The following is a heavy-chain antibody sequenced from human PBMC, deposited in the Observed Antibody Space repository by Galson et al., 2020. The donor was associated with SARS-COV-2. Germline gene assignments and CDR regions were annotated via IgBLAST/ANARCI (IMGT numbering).Heavy chain of an antibody. J-gene: IGHJ3*02. CDR1: GFTFSSYA. V-gene: IGHV3-30*04. CDR3: ARPRSGSYFDAFDI. D-gene: IGHD1-26*01. Sequence: GGSLRLSCAASGFTFSSYAMHWVRQAPGKGLEWVAVISYDGSNKYYADSVKGRFTISRDNSKNTLYLQMNSVRAEDTAVYYCARPRSGSYFDAFDIWGQGTMVTVSS. CDR2: ISYDGSNK.